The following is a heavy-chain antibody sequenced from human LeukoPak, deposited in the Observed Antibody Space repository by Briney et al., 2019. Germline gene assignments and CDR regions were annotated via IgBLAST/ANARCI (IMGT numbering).Heavy chain of an antibody. CDR1: GYTFTSYA. V-gene: IGHV1-3*01. D-gene: IGHD3-10*01. J-gene: IGHJ3*02. Sequence: ASVNVSCKASGYTFTSYAMHWVRQAPGQRLEWMGWINAGNGNTKYSQKFQGRVTITRDTSASTAYMELSSLRSEDTAVYYCARDLQRITMVRGVIHAFDIWGQGTMVTVSS. CDR3: ARDLQRITMVRGVIHAFDI. CDR2: INAGNGNT.